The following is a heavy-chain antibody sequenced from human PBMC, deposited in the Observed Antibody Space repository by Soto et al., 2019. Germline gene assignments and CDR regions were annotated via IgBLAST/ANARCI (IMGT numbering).Heavy chain of an antibody. V-gene: IGHV4-34*01. J-gene: IGHJ6*02. CDR3: AREKRLNYYYYYGMDV. D-gene: IGHD3-16*01. CDR1: GGSFSGYY. Sequence: SETLSLTCAVYGGSFSGYYWTWIRQPPGTGLEWIGEINHSGSTNYNPSLKSRVTISVDTSKNQFSLKLGSVTAADTAVYYCAREKRLNYYYYYGMDVWGQGTTVTVS. CDR2: INHSGST.